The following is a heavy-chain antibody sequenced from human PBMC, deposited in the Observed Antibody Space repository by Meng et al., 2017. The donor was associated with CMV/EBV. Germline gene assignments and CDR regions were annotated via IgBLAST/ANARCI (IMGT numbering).Heavy chain of an antibody. CDR2: IYSGGST. D-gene: IGHD3-3*01. J-gene: IGHJ4*02. CDR1: GFIVSSNY. V-gene: IGHV3-66*01. CDR3: ARGSLGVVIPALDY. Sequence: EVQLVESGGGLVRPGGSLGCACAGSGFIVSSNYMRWVRQAPGKGLEWVSVIYSGGSTYYADSVKGRFTISRDNSKNTLYLQMNSLRAEDTSMYYCARGSLGVVIPALDYWGQGTLVTVAS.